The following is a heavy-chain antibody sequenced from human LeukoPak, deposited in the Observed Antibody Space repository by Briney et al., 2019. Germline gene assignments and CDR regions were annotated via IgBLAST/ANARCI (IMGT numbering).Heavy chain of an antibody. J-gene: IGHJ6*03. CDR2: FGGGGGST. D-gene: IGHD3-9*01. CDR3: AKQGRDWLRDYYYYMDV. CDR1: GFTFSSYG. Sequence: GGSLRLSCAASGFTFSSYGMSWVRQAPGKGLEWVSSFGGGGGSTYYADSVKGRFTISRDNSKNTLYLEMNSLRAEDTAVYYCAKQGRDWLRDYYYYMDVWGKGTTVTISS. V-gene: IGHV3-23*01.